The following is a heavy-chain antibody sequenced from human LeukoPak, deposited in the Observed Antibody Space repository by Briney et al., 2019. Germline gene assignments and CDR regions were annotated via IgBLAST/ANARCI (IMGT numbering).Heavy chain of an antibody. Sequence: GGSLRLSCAASGFTFSDYYMSWIRQAPGKGLEGVSYISSSGSTIYYADSVKGRFTISRDNAKNSLYLQMSSLRAEDTAVYYCARDLQQLVPFDYWGQGTLVTVSS. V-gene: IGHV3-11*01. D-gene: IGHD6-13*01. J-gene: IGHJ4*02. CDR3: ARDLQQLVPFDY. CDR2: ISSSGSTI. CDR1: GFTFSDYY.